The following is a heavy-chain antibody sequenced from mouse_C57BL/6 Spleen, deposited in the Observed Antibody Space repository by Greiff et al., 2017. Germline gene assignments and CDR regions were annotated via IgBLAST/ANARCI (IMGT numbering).Heavy chain of an antibody. CDR3: ARDYYGSHRGYFDV. J-gene: IGHJ1*03. CDR1: GYTFTSYW. CDR2: LDPSDSYT. V-gene: IGHV1-69*01. D-gene: IGHD1-1*01. Sequence: QVQLQQPGAELVMPGASVKLSCKASGYTFTSYWMHWVKQRPGQGLEWIGELDPSDSYTNYNQKFKGKSTLTVDKSSSTAYMQLSSLTSEDSAVYYCARDYYGSHRGYFDVWGTGTTVTVSS.